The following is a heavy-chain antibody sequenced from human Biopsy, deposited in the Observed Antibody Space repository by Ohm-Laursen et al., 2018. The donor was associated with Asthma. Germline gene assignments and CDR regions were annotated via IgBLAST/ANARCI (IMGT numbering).Heavy chain of an antibody. CDR3: ASDFPKDYVRYNFQF. CDR2: HEHEEGGT. J-gene: IGHJ4*02. D-gene: IGHD4-17*01. Sequence: ASVTVSCKISGYSLTDLSMHWVRQAPGQGLEGTGGHEHEEGGTVNARRFQGRVTMTEDTSTDTAYMELSSLISDDTAVYYCASDFPKDYVRYNFQFWGQGTLVTVSS. V-gene: IGHV1-24*01. CDR1: GYSLTDLS.